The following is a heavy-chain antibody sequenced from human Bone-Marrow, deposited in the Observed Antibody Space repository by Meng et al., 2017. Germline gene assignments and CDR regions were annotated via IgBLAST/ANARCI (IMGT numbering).Heavy chain of an antibody. CDR2: FHHSGTT. V-gene: IGHV4-4*02. D-gene: IGHD6-19*01. J-gene: IGHJ4*02. CDR1: GASVSSGYW. CDR3: AASSGWYRIDS. Sequence: QVRLQESGPGLGKPSGTLALTGGVSGASVSSGYWWTWVRQPPGKGLEWIGEFHHSGTTNYNPSLRSRVTISVDTSKNQFSLRLTSVTAADTAVYYCAASSGWYRIDSWGQGTLVTVSS.